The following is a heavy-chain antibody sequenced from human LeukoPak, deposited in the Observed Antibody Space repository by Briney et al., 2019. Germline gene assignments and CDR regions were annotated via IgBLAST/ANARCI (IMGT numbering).Heavy chain of an antibody. D-gene: IGHD3-9*01. J-gene: IGHJ3*02. CDR1: GGSTSSYY. CDR3: ARDYDILTGYYGGDAFDI. CDR2: IYTSGST. Sequence: SETLSLTCTVSGGSTSSYYWSWIRQPAGKGLEWIGRIYTSGSTNYNPSLKSRVTMSVDTSKNQFSLKLSSVTAADTAVYYCARDYDILTGYYGGDAFDIWGQGTMVTVSS. V-gene: IGHV4-4*07.